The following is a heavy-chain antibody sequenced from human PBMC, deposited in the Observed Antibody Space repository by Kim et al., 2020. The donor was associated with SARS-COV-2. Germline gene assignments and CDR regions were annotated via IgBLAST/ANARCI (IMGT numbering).Heavy chain of an antibody. V-gene: IGHV7-4-1*02. J-gene: IGHJ6*02. CDR3: ARGEDGYNYYYYGMDV. Sequence: ASVKVSCKASGYTFTSYAMNWVRQAPGQGLEWMGWINTNTGNPTYAQGFTGRFVFTLDTSVSTAYLQISSLKAEDTAVYYCARGEDGYNYYYYGMDVWGQGTTVTVSS. D-gene: IGHD5-12*01. CDR1: GYTFTSYA. CDR2: INTNTGNP.